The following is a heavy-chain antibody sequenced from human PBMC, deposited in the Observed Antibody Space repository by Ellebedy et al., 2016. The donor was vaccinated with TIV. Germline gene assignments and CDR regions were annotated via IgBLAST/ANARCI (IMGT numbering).Heavy chain of an antibody. CDR1: GFTFSNYA. CDR3: AKEAGHYYDSSGYYFDY. V-gene: IGHV3-23*01. D-gene: IGHD3-22*01. J-gene: IGHJ4*02. CDR2: ISRNGEIT. Sequence: GESLKISXAASGFTFSNYAMSWVRQAPGKGLEWVSGISRNGEITYYADSVKGRFAISRDNSRNTVNLQMDSLRAEDTAVYYCAKEAGHYYDSSGYYFDYWGQGILVTVSS.